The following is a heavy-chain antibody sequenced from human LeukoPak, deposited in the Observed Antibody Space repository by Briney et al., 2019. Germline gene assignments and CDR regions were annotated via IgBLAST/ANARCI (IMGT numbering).Heavy chain of an antibody. J-gene: IGHJ5*02. Sequence: ASVKVSCKACGYTFTGYYMHWVRQAPGQGLEWMGWINPNSGGTNYAQKFQGRVTMTRDTSISTAYMELSRLRSDDTAVYYCARSFWFLEWLEGLDWFDPWGQGTLVTVSS. V-gene: IGHV1-2*02. CDR2: INPNSGGT. CDR3: ARSFWFLEWLEGLDWFDP. D-gene: IGHD3-3*01. CDR1: GYTFTGYY.